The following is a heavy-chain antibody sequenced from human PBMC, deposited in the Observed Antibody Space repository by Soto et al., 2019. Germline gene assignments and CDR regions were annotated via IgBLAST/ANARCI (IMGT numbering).Heavy chain of an antibody. Sequence: SETLSLTCTVSGGSISSGGYYWSWIRQHPGKGLEWIGYIYYSGSTYYNPSLKSRVTISVDTSKNQFSLKLSSVTPADKAVYYCAREAGPGYSYGNWFDPWCQGTLVTVAS. CDR1: GGSISSGGYY. V-gene: IGHV4-31*03. J-gene: IGHJ5*02. D-gene: IGHD5-18*01. CDR3: AREAGPGYSYGNWFDP. CDR2: IYYSGST.